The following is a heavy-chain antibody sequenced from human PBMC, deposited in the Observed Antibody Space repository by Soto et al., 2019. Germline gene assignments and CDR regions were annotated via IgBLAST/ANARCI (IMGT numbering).Heavy chain of an antibody. CDR3: ARARVATPRLEDPFDI. CDR2: IYPGDSDT. V-gene: IGHV5-51*01. J-gene: IGHJ3*02. D-gene: IGHD5-12*01. CDR1: GCSFSTYC. Sequence: PGESLTISWHGSGCSFSTYCLAWVRPLPGIGLEYMGIIYPGDSDTRYSPSFQGQVTISADKSINTAYLQWSSLKASDTAMYYCARARVATPRLEDPFDIWGQGTMVPV.